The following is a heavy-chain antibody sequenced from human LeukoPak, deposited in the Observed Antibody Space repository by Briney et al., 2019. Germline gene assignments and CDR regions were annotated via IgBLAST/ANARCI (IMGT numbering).Heavy chain of an antibody. CDR3: ARGVITMIVVVHNWFDP. D-gene: IGHD3-22*01. CDR1: GFTFSDYY. Sequence: GGSLRLSCAASGFTFSDYYMSWIRQAPGKGLEWVSYISSSGSTIYYADSVKGRFTISRDNAKNSLYLQMNSLRAEDTAVYYCARGVITMIVVVHNWFDPWGQGTLVTVSS. CDR2: ISSSGSTI. V-gene: IGHV3-11*01. J-gene: IGHJ5*02.